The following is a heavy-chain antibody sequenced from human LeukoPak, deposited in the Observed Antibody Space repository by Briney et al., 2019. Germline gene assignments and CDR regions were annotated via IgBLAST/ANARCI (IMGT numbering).Heavy chain of an antibody. CDR1: GDSVSSNSAA. D-gene: IGHD4-23*01. Sequence: SQTLSLTCAISGDSVSSNSAAWNWFRQSPSGGLEWLGRTYYRSKWYNDYAVSVKSRITINPDTSKNQFSLKLSSVTAADTAVYYCARDYDYGGTYWFDPWGQGTLVTVSS. CDR3: ARDYDYGGTYWFDP. J-gene: IGHJ5*02. V-gene: IGHV6-1*01. CDR2: TYYRSKWYN.